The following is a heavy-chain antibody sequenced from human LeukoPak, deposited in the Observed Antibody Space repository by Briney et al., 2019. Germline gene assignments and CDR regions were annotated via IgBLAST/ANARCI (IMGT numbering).Heavy chain of an antibody. CDR1: GFTFSGSA. V-gene: IGHV3-73*01. CDR3: TRPPYCSGGSCLPI. D-gene: IGHD2-15*01. CDR2: IRSKVNSYAT. Sequence: GGSLKLSCAASGFTFSGSAMHWVRQASGKGLEWVGRIRSKVNSYATAYAASVKGRFTISRDDSKNTAYLQMNSLKTEDTAVYYCTRPPYCSGGSCLPIWGQGTLVTVSS. J-gene: IGHJ4*02.